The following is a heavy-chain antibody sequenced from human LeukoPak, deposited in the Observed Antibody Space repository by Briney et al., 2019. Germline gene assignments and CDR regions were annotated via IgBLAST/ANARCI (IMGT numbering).Heavy chain of an antibody. CDR2: ISRSSDTI. CDR1: RFTFSDYS. CDR3: AKDSSSWSYNWFDP. Sequence: GGSLRLSCAASRFTFSDYSMNWVRQAPGKGLEWVSYISRSSDTIYYADSVKGRFTISRDNAKNSLYLQMNSLRAEDTAVYYCAKDSSSWSYNWFDPWGQGTLVTVSS. D-gene: IGHD6-13*01. V-gene: IGHV3-48*04. J-gene: IGHJ5*02.